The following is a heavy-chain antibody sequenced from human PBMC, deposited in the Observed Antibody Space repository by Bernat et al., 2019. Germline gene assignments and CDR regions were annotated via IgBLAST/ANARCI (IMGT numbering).Heavy chain of an antibody. CDR1: GGSISSSSYY. CDR3: ARHSGLGSGLFP. Sequence: QVQLQESVPGLVKPSETLSLTFTVTGGSISSSSYYWGWIRQPPGKGLEWIGSIYYSGSTYYNPSLKSRVTISVDTSKNQFFLKLSSVTAADTAVYYCARHSGLGSGLFPWGQGTLVTVSS. D-gene: IGHD3-22*01. V-gene: IGHV4-39*01. CDR2: IYYSGST. J-gene: IGHJ5*02.